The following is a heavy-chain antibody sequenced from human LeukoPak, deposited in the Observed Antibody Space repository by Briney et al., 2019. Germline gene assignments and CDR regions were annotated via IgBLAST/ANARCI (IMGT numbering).Heavy chain of an antibody. CDR2: IYYTGST. CDR1: GGSINSSSYY. D-gene: IGHD3-22*01. Sequence: SETLSLTCTVSGGSINSSSYYWGWIRQPPGKGLEWIGSIYYTGSTYYNPSLKSRVTISVDTSKNQFSLKLSSVTAADTAVYYCARPSYYYDSSGYYYVGAFDIWGQGTMVTVSS. CDR3: ARPSYYYDSSGYYYVGAFDI. J-gene: IGHJ3*02. V-gene: IGHV4-39*07.